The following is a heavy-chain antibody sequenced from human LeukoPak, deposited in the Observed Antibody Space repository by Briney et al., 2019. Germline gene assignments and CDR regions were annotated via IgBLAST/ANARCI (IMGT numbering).Heavy chain of an antibody. J-gene: IGHJ4*02. CDR1: GFTFSSYS. Sequence: GGSLRLSCAASGFTFSSYSMNWVRHAPGKGLEWVSSISSSSSYIYYADSVKGRFTISRDNAKNSLYLQMNSLRAEDTAVYYCTRFIAAPYYFDYWGRGTLVTVSS. V-gene: IGHV3-21*01. D-gene: IGHD6-13*01. CDR3: TRFIAAPYYFDY. CDR2: ISSSSSYI.